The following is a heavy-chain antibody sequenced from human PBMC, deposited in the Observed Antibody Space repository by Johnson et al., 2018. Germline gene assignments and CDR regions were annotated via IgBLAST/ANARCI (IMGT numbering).Heavy chain of an antibody. D-gene: IGHD4-23*01. Sequence: EVQLVETGAEVKKPGESLKISCKGSGYRFSGYWIGWVRQMSGKGLEWMGIVYPGDSDTKYSPSFQGQVTISVDKSINTAYLHWSSLKASDTAMYYCARRGDSCGYSNVFDFWGQGTMVTVYS. CDR1: GYRFSGYW. CDR3: ARRGDSCGYSNVFDF. J-gene: IGHJ3*01. CDR2: VYPGDSDT. V-gene: IGHV5-51*03.